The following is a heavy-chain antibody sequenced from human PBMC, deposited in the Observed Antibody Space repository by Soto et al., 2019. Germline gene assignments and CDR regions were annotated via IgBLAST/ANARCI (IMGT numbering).Heavy chain of an antibody. CDR3: ARGMTTVTTLEY. CDR2: IYHSGST. Sequence: SETLSLTCTVSGGSISNYYWSWIRQPPGKGLEWIGYIYHSGSTYYNPSLKSRVTISVDRSKNQFSLKLSSVTAADTAVYYCARGMTTVTTLEYWGQGTLVTVSS. CDR1: GGSISNYY. D-gene: IGHD4-4*01. V-gene: IGHV4-59*12. J-gene: IGHJ4*02.